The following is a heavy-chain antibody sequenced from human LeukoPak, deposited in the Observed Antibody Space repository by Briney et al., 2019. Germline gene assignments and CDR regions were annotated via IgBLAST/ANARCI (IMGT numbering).Heavy chain of an antibody. Sequence: SETLSLTCTVSGGSISSYYWSWIRQPPGKGLEWIGYIYYSGSTNYNPSLKSRVTISVDTSKNQFSLKLSSVTAADTAVYYCAREIAAAGTSWFDPWGQGTLVTVSS. J-gene: IGHJ5*02. CDR1: GGSISSYY. CDR2: IYYSGST. D-gene: IGHD6-13*01. V-gene: IGHV4-59*01. CDR3: AREIAAAGTSWFDP.